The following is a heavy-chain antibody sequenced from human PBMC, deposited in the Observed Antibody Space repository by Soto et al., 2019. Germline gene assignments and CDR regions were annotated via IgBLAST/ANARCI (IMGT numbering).Heavy chain of an antibody. Sequence: PGGSLRLSCAASGFTFSSYAMSWVRQAPGKGLEWVSAISGSGGSTYYADSVKGRFTISRDNSKNTLYLQMNSLRAEDTAVYYCAKGPSITMIVVAPPIKDPFDYWGQGTLVTVSS. CDR2: ISGSGGST. J-gene: IGHJ4*02. CDR1: GFTFSSYA. V-gene: IGHV3-23*01. D-gene: IGHD3-22*01. CDR3: AKGPSITMIVVAPPIKDPFDY.